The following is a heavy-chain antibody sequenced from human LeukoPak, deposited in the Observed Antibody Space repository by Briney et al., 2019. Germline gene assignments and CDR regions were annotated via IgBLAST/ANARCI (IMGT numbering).Heavy chain of an antibody. CDR1: GFTFSSYS. CDR2: ISSSSSYI. D-gene: IGHD6-19*01. J-gene: IGHJ6*03. V-gene: IGHV3-21*01. Sequence: GGSLRLSCAASGFTFSSYSMNWVRQAPGKGLEWVSSISSSSSYIYYADSVKGRFTISRDNAKNSLYLQMNSLRAEDTAVYYCARGVAGSTDYYYYYMDVWGKGTTVTVSS. CDR3: ARGVAGSTDYYYYYMDV.